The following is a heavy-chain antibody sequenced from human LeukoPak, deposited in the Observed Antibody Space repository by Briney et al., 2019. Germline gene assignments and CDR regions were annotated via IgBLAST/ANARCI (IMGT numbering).Heavy chain of an antibody. CDR1: GFTFSTYT. CDR3: ARGGYCSGGTCYSLNAFDI. D-gene: IGHD2-15*01. Sequence: PGGSLRLSCAASGFTFSTYTMNWVRQAPGKGLEWVSYISSIVSNIYYADSVKGRFTISRDNAKNSLYLQMNSLRAEDAAVYYCARGGYCSGGTCYSLNAFDIWGQGTMVTVSS. CDR2: ISSIVSNI. V-gene: IGHV3-48*03. J-gene: IGHJ3*02.